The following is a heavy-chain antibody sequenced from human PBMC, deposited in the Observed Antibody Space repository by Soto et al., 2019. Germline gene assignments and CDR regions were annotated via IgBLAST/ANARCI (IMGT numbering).Heavy chain of an antibody. J-gene: IGHJ6*01. CDR1: GFTFSSYG. CDR3: ANDFHDFWSGWGENFYSAMDV. D-gene: IGHD3-3*01. CDR2: ISYDGRNK. V-gene: IGHV3-30*18. Sequence: QVQLVESGGGVVQPGRSLRLSCAASGFTFSSYGMYWVRQAPGKGLEWVAVISYDGRNKDCADSVKGRFTISRDNSKNALHLQMNSLRAEDTALYYCANDFHDFWSGWGENFYSAMDVWGQGTTVIGSA.